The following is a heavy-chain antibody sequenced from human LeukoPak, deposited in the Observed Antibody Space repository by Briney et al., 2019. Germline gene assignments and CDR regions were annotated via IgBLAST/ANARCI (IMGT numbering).Heavy chain of an antibody. V-gene: IGHV3-23*01. D-gene: IGHD2-15*01. CDR1: GFTFSSYA. J-gene: IGHJ4*02. Sequence: GGSLRLSCAASGFTFSSYAMSWVRQAPEKGLEWVSAISGSGGSTYYADSVKGRFTISRDNSKNTLYLQMNSLRAEDTAVYYCAEADCSGGSCSYRAEFYYFDYWGQGTLVTVSS. CDR2: ISGSGGST. CDR3: AEADCSGGSCSYRAEFYYFDY.